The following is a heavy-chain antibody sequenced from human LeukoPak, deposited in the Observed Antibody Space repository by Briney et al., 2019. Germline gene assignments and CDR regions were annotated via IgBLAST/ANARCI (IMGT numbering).Heavy chain of an antibody. Sequence: RPGGSLRLSSAASGFTFDDYGMSWVRHARGKGLEWGSGINWNGGSTGYADSVKGRFTISRDNAKNSLYLQMNSLRAEDTALYYCARDQYYYDSSGYYREYFQHWGQGTLVTVSS. CDR1: GFTFDDYG. D-gene: IGHD3-22*01. V-gene: IGHV3-20*03. J-gene: IGHJ1*01. CDR3: ARDQYYYDSSGYYREYFQH. CDR2: INWNGGST.